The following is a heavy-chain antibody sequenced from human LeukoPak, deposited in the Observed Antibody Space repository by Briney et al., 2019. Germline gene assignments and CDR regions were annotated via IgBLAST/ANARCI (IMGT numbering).Heavy chain of an antibody. D-gene: IGHD3-22*01. CDR2: INHSGST. CDR3: ARNPRRGTMIVVDKWYFDL. V-gene: IGHV4-34*01. J-gene: IGHJ2*01. Sequence: SETLSLTCAVYGGSFSGYYWSWIRQPPGKGLEWIGEINHSGSTNYNPSLKSRVTISVDTSKNQFSLKLSSVTAADTAVYYCARNPRRGTMIVVDKWYFDLWGRGTLVTVSS. CDR1: GGSFSGYY.